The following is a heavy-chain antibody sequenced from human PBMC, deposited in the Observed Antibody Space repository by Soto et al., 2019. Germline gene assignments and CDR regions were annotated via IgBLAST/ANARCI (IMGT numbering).Heavy chain of an antibody. CDR2: ISSNGGST. J-gene: IGHJ4*02. CDR1: GFTFSSYA. V-gene: IGHV3-64*01. CDR3: ARQSYSSYYFDY. Sequence: GGSLRLSCAASGFTFSSYAMHWVRQAPGKGLEYVSAISSNGGSTYYANSVKGRFTISRDNSKNTLYLQMGSLRAEDMAVYYSARQSYSSYYFDYWGQGTLVTVSS. D-gene: IGHD6-13*01.